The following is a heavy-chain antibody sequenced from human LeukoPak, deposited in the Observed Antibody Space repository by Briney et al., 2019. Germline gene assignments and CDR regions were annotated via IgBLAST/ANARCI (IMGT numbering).Heavy chain of an antibody. J-gene: IGHJ4*02. CDR3: AKDPARGGGPYFDY. CDR2: IRYDGSNK. D-gene: IGHD3-16*01. Sequence: GGSLRLSCAASGFTFSSYGMQWVRQAPGKGPEWVAFIRYDGSNKYYADSVKGRFTISRDNSKNTLYLQMNSLRTEDTALYYCAKDPARGGGPYFDYWGQGTLVTVSS. CDR1: GFTFSSYG. V-gene: IGHV3-30*02.